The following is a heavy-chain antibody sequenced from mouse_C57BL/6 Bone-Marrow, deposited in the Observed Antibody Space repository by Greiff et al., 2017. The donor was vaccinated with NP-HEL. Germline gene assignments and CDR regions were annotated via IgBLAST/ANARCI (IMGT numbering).Heavy chain of an antibody. D-gene: IGHD1-1*01. J-gene: IGHJ3*01. CDR2: ISDGGSYT. CDR1: GFTFSSYA. CDR3: ARDVGGSGGWFAY. Sequence: EVQRVESGGGLVKPGGSLKLSCAASGFTFSSYAMSWVRQTPEKRLEWVATISDGGSYTYYPDNVKGRFTISRDNAKNNLYLQMSHLKSEDTAMYYCARDVGGSGGWFAYWGQGTLVTVSA. V-gene: IGHV5-4*01.